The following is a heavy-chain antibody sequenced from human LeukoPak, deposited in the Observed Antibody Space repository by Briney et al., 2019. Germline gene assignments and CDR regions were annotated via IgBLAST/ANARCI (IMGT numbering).Heavy chain of an antibody. CDR2: IIPIFGTA. D-gene: IGHD5-12*01. Sequence: GSSVKASCKASGGTFSSYAISWVRQAPGQGLEWMGGIIPIFGTANYAQKFQGRVTITTDESTSTAYMELSSLRSEDTAVYYCARDLGLGGYDLGLIYWGQGTLVTVSS. CDR1: GGTFSSYA. J-gene: IGHJ4*02. CDR3: ARDLGLGGYDLGLIY. V-gene: IGHV1-69*05.